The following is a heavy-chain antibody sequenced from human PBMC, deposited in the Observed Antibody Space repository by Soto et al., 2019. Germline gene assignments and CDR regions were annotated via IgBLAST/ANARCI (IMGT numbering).Heavy chain of an antibody. D-gene: IGHD2-15*01. CDR3: ARGEDIVVVVAAPPGY. CDR2: INPNSGGT. Sequence: ASVKVSCKASGHTFTGYYMHWVRQAPGQGLEWMGWINPNSGGTNYAQKFQGRVTMTRDTSISTAYMELSRLRSDDTAVYYCARGEDIVVVVAAPPGYWGQGTLVTVSS. J-gene: IGHJ4*02. CDR1: GHTFTGYY. V-gene: IGHV1-2*02.